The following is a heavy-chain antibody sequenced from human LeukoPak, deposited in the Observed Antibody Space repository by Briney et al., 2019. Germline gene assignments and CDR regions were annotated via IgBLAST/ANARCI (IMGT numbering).Heavy chain of an antibody. V-gene: IGHV4-59*01. Sequence: PSETLSLTCTVSGGFISSSYWSWIRQPPGKGLEWIEYIYDTGSTTYNPSLKSRVTISVDTSKNQFSLKLRSVTAADTAVYYCARDYGDIPPDWYYDLWGRGTLVTVSS. CDR2: IYDTGST. CDR3: ARDYGDIPPDWYYDL. J-gene: IGHJ2*01. CDR1: GGFISSSY. D-gene: IGHD4-17*01.